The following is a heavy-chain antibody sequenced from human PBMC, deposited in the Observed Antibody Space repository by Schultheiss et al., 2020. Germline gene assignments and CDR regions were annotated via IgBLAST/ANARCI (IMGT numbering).Heavy chain of an antibody. D-gene: IGHD3-22*01. CDR2: IGTAGDT. Sequence: GGSLRLSCAASGFTFSSYDMHWVRQATGKGLEWVSAIGTAGDTYYPGSVKGRFTISRENAKNSLYLQMNSLRAGDAAVYYCARVQYYYDSSGYYPAFDIWGQGTMVTVSS. CDR1: GFTFSSYD. J-gene: IGHJ3*02. V-gene: IGHV3-13*01. CDR3: ARVQYYYDSSGYYPAFDI.